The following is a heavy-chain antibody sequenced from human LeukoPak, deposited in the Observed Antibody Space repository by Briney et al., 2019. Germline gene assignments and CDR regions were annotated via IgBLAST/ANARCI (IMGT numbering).Heavy chain of an antibody. CDR1: GFIFNEYA. V-gene: IGHV3-9*01. CDR2: VNWSPGSE. Sequence: GGSLRLSCAASGFIFNEYAMLWVRQAPGKGLEWVSSVNWSPGSEAYADSVKGRFTIPRDNSKNTLYLQMNSLRAEDTAVYYCAKDGGHYDILTGYLSWGQGTLVTVSS. D-gene: IGHD3-9*01. J-gene: IGHJ5*02. CDR3: AKDGGHYDILTGYLS.